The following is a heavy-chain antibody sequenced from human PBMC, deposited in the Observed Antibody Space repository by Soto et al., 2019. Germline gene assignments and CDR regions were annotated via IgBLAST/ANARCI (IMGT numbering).Heavy chain of an antibody. CDR1: GGSINNYY. D-gene: IGHD3-10*01. CDR3: PRFPSPAWFDP. J-gene: IGHJ5*02. CDR2: ISYSGSA. V-gene: IGHV4-59*08. Sequence: SETLSLTCTVSGGSINNYYWSWIRQPPGKGLEWIAYISYSGSATYNPSLKSRVTISVDTSKNQFSLNLSSVTAADTAVYYCPRFPSPAWFDPWGQGTLVPVPS.